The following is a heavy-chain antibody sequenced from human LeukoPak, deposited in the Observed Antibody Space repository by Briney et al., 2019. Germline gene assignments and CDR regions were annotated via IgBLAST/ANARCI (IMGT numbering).Heavy chain of an antibody. CDR3: ARDALGGRTKFDS. J-gene: IGHJ4*01. Sequence: GGSPRLSCVASGFTFSSHWMHWVRQVPGKGLMWVSRINGDGSRIHYGDSEKGRFTISRDNAKNTLYLQMTSLRGDDTAIYFCARDALGGRTKFDSWGHGSLVTVSS. CDR1: GFTFSSHW. V-gene: IGHV3-74*01. D-gene: IGHD3-16*01. CDR2: INGDGSRI.